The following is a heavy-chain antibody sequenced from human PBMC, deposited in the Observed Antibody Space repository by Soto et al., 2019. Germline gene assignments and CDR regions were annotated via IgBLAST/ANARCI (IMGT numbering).Heavy chain of an antibody. J-gene: IGHJ6*03. CDR2: INPNSGGT. V-gene: IGHV1-2*04. CDR1: GYTFTSYY. D-gene: IGHD3-16*02. Sequence: ASVKVSCKASGYTFTSYYMHWVRQAPGQGLEWMGIINPNSGGTNYAQKFQGWVTTTRDTSISTAYMELSRLRSDDTAVYYCASGVGYFDYIWGSYRYIHYYYMDVWGKGTTVTVSS. CDR3: ASGVGYFDYIWGSYRYIHYYYMDV.